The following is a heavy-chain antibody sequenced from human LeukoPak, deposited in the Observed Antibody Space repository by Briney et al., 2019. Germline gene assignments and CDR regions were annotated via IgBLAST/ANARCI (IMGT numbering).Heavy chain of an antibody. Sequence: SETLSLTCAVYGGSFSGYYWSWIRQPPGKGLEWIGEINHFGSTNYNPSLKSRVTISGDTSKNQFSLKVNSVTAADTAVYYCARGYRAPQTFYSYHYFDSWAQGILVTVSS. J-gene: IGHJ4*02. V-gene: IGHV4-34*01. CDR1: GGSFSGYY. CDR3: ARGYRAPQTFYSYHYFDS. CDR2: INHFGST. D-gene: IGHD5-18*01.